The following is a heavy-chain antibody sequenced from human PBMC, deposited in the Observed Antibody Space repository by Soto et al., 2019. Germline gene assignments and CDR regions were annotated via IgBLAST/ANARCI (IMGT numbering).Heavy chain of an antibody. CDR3: ARASIAPSEPETP. V-gene: IGHV1-3*01. D-gene: IGHD6-6*01. J-gene: IGHJ6*02. CDR2: SNAGNGNT. Sequence: ASVKVSCNASGSTFTSYAMHWVRQVPGQRLECIGWSNAGNGNTKYSQQFQGRVNITRDTSARTAYMELSSLSSEDTTVYYCARASIAPSEPETPWGQGTTVTVSS. CDR1: GSTFTSYA.